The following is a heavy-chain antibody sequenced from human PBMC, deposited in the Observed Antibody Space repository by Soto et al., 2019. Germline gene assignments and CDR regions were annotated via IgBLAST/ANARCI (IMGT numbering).Heavy chain of an antibody. CDR2: IYYSGST. V-gene: IGHV4-30-4*08. Sequence: SETLSLTCAVYGGSFSGYYWSWIRQPPGRGLEWIGYIYYSGSTYYNPSLKSRVTISVDTSKNQFSLKLSSVTAADTAVYYCARERGSSWTYYYYGMDVWGQGTTVTVSS. J-gene: IGHJ6*02. D-gene: IGHD6-13*01. CDR1: GGSFSGYY. CDR3: ARERGSSWTYYYYGMDV.